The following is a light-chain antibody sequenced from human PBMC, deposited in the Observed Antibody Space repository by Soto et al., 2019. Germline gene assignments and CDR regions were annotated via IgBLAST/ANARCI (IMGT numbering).Light chain of an antibody. CDR1: SSDVGGYNY. J-gene: IGLJ1*01. CDR3: SSYTSSSTRI. V-gene: IGLV2-14*01. Sequence: QSALTQPASVSGSPGQSITISCTGTSSDVGGYNYVSWYQQDPGKAPKLMIYDVSDRPSGVSNRFSGSKSGNTASLTISGLQAEDAADYYCSSYTSSSTRIFGTGTKLTVL. CDR2: DVS.